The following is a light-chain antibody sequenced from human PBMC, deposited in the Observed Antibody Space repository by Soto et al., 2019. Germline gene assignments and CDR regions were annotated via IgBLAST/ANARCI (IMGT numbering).Light chain of an antibody. CDR1: QSISGR. V-gene: IGKV1-5*03. Sequence: DIQMTQSPSTLSASIGDRGTITCRASQSISGRLAWYQQKPGKAPKLLIYRASSLETGVPSRFSGSGSETEFTFTISSLQPEDFATYYCQQYYSYPRTFGQGTKVDI. CDR2: RAS. CDR3: QQYYSYPRT. J-gene: IGKJ1*01.